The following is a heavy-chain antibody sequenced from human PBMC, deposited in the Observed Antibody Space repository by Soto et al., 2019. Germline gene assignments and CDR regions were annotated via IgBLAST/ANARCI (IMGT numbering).Heavy chain of an antibody. CDR1: GGSFSGYY. D-gene: IGHD6-6*01. CDR2: INHSGST. CDR3: ARAQEYSSSSDSSFDY. V-gene: IGHV4-34*01. J-gene: IGHJ4*02. Sequence: LETLSLTCAVYGGSFSGYYWSWIRQPPGKGLEWIGEINHSGSTNYSPSLKSRVTISVDTSKNQFSLKLSSVTAADTAVYYCARAQEYSSSSDSSFDYWGQGTLVTVSA.